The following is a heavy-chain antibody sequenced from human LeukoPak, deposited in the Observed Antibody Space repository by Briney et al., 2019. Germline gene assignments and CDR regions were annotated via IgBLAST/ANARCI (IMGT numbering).Heavy chain of an antibody. V-gene: IGHV3-21*01. CDR3: ARDPGPREYSSSLVDY. D-gene: IGHD6-6*01. J-gene: IGHJ4*02. CDR1: GFTFSSYS. Sequence: GGSLRLSCAASGFTFSSYSMNWVRQAPGKGLEWVSSISSSSSYIYYADSVKGRFTISRDNAKNSLYLQMNSLRAEDTAVYYCARDPGPREYSSSLVDYWGQGTLVTVSS. CDR2: ISSSSSYI.